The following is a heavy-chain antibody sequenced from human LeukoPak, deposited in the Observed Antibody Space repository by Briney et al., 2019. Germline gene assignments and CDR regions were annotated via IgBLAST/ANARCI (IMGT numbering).Heavy chain of an antibody. Sequence: GGSLRLSCAAPGFTFNNAWMNWVRQALGKGLEWVGLIKSKTNGGTTDYTAPVKGRFTISRDDSNNTLYLQMSSLKTEDTAVYYCTTDLRFFDYWGQGTLVTVSS. CDR1: GFTFNNAW. CDR2: IKSKTNGGTT. CDR3: TTDLRFFDY. V-gene: IGHV3-15*01. J-gene: IGHJ4*03.